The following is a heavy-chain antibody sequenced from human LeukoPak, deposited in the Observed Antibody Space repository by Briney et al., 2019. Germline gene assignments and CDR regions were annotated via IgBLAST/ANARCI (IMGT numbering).Heavy chain of an antibody. Sequence: SQTLSLTCTVSGGSHRRGDYYWSWIRQPPGTGLEWIGYIYYSGRTYYNPSLKRRVTISVDTSKHQFSLKLSSVTAADTAVYYCARTIFGVVNSVAFDMWGQGTMVTVSS. D-gene: IGHD3-3*01. CDR1: GGSHRRGDYY. CDR3: ARTIFGVVNSVAFDM. CDR2: IYYSGRT. V-gene: IGHV4-30-4*08. J-gene: IGHJ3*02.